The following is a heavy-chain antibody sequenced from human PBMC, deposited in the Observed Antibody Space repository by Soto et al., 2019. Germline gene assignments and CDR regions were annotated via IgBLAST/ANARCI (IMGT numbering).Heavy chain of an antibody. CDR2: IWYDGSNK. J-gene: IGHJ3*02. CDR1: GFTFSSYG. CDR3: ARGGPKMATNDAFDI. Sequence: GGSLRLSCAASGFTFSSYGMHWVRQAPGKGLEWVAVIWYDGSNKYYADSVKGRFTISRDNSKNTLYLQMNGLRAEDTAVYYCARGGPKMATNDAFDIWGQGTMVTVSS. V-gene: IGHV3-33*01. D-gene: IGHD5-12*01.